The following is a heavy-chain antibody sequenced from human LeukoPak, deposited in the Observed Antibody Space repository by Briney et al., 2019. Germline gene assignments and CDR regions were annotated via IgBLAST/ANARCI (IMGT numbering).Heavy chain of an antibody. Sequence: PSETLSLTCTVSGGSISSYYWSWIRQPPGKGLEWIGYIYYSGSTNYNPSLKSRVTISVDTSKNQFSLKLSSVTAADTAVYYCARARYANAWYAFDIWGQGTTVTVSS. J-gene: IGHJ3*02. V-gene: IGHV4-59*01. CDR3: ARARYANAWYAFDI. CDR1: GGSISSYY. CDR2: IYYSGST. D-gene: IGHD2-2*01.